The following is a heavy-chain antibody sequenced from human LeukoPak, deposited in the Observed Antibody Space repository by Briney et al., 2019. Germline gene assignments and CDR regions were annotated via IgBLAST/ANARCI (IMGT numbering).Heavy chain of an antibody. J-gene: IGHJ6*03. CDR2: IYYSGST. CDR1: GFTFSNAW. CDR3: ARDRSSATMVRGVINYMDV. Sequence: GSLRLSCAASGFTFSNAWMSWVRQAPGKGLEWIGSIYYSGSTYYNPSLKSRVTISVDTSKNQFSLKLSSVTAADTAVYYCARDRSSATMVRGVINYMDVWGKGTTVTVSS. V-gene: IGHV4-4*02. D-gene: IGHD3-10*01.